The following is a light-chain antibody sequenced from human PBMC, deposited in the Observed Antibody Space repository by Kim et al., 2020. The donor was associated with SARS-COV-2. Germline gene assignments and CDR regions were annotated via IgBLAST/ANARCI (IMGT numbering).Light chain of an antibody. CDR1: QTIYNSY. Sequence: LSPGERVTLSGRASQTIYNSYLAWYQQKPAQAPRLLIYDSSTRATGIPDRFSGSGSGTDFTLTISRLEPEDVAVYYCQQYDTSKTFGQGTKVDIK. J-gene: IGKJ1*01. CDR3: QQYDTSKT. CDR2: DSS. V-gene: IGKV3-20*01.